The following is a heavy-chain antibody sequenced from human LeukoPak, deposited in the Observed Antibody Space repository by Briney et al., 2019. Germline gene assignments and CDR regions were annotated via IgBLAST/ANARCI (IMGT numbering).Heavy chain of an antibody. CDR2: ISYDGSDK. J-gene: IGHJ4*02. CDR1: GFTFSSYG. Sequence: GGSLRLSCAASGFTFSSYGIHWVRQAPGKGLEWVAVISYDGSDKYYAYSVKGRFTISRDDSKNTLYLQMNSLRAEDTAVYYCAKDSVGAAGTGHFDYWGQGTLVTVSS. V-gene: IGHV3-30*18. D-gene: IGHD6-13*01. CDR3: AKDSVGAAGTGHFDY.